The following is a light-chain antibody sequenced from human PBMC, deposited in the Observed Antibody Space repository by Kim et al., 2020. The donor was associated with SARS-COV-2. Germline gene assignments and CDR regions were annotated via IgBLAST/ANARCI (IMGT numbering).Light chain of an antibody. CDR1: TGAVISGHY. Sequence: PGGTVTLTCGSSTGAVISGHYPYWFQQKPGQAPRILIYETSNKHSWTPARFSGSLLGGKAALTLSGAQPEDEAEYYCLLSYNGGRVFGGGTQLTVL. V-gene: IGLV7-46*01. CDR2: ETS. CDR3: LLSYNGGRV. J-gene: IGLJ3*02.